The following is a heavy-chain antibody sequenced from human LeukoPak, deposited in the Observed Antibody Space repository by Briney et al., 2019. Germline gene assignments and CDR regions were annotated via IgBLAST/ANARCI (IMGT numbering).Heavy chain of an antibody. CDR1: GGSFSGYY. CDR3: ARDLAHSTTTPQGANAFDV. Sequence: SETLSLTCAVYGGSFSGYYWSWIRQPPGKGLEWIGEINHSGSTNHNPSLKRRVNISVDTSKNQFSLKLSSVTAADTAVYYCARDLAHSTTTPQGANAFDVWGQGTLVTVSS. D-gene: IGHD1-1*01. CDR2: INHSGST. V-gene: IGHV4-34*01. J-gene: IGHJ3*01.